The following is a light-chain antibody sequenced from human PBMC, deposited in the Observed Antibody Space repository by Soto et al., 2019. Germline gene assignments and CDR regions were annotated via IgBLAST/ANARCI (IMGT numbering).Light chain of an antibody. CDR3: QQRSNWLT. V-gene: IGKV3D-20*02. CDR1: QSVSSNY. Sequence: EIVLTQFPGTLSLSPGERATLSCRASQSVSSNYLAWYQQRPGQPPNLLIFGASNRAPGIPDRFSGSGSGTDFTLTISSLEPEDFAVYYCQQRSNWLTFGGGTKVDIK. CDR2: GAS. J-gene: IGKJ4*01.